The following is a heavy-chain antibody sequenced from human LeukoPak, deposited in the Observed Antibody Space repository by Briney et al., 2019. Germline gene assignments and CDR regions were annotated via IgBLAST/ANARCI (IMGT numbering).Heavy chain of an antibody. CDR2: ISSSSSYI. J-gene: IGHJ4*02. D-gene: IGHD3-3*01. CDR3: ARHAPPPYYDFWSGYHYFDY. V-gene: IGHV3-21*01. Sequence: GGSLRLSCAASGFTFSSYSMNWVRQAPGKGLEWVSSISSSSSYIYYADSVKGRFTIYRDNAKNSLYLQMNSLRAEDTAVYYCARHAPPPYYDFWSGYHYFDYWGQGTLVTVSS. CDR1: GFTFSSYS.